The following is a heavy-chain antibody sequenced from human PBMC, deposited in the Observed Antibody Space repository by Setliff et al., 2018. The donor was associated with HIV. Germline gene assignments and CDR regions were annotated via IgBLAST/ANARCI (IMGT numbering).Heavy chain of an antibody. D-gene: IGHD6-19*01. J-gene: IGHJ6*02. CDR1: GYSITTYW. CDR3: AKHLSPGSGWYSKARGMDV. Sequence: GESLKISCKASGYSITTYWIAWVRQMPGKGLEWMGIIYPADSDTTYSPSFQGQVTISADKSISTAYLQWSSLKASDTAMYYCAKHLSPGSGWYSKARGMDVWGQGTTVTVSS. CDR2: IYPADSDT. V-gene: IGHV5-51*01.